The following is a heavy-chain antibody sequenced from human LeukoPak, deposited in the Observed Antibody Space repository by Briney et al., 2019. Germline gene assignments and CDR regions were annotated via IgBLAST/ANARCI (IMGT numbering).Heavy chain of an antibody. J-gene: IGHJ4*02. Sequence: ASVKVSCKASGYTFTSYGISWVRQAPGQGLEWMGWISAYNGNTNYAQKLQGRVTMTTDTSTSTAYMELRSLRSDDTAVYYCASGAEDDILTGYYPPFDYWGQGTLVTVSS. CDR3: ASGAEDDILTGYYPPFDY. CDR2: ISAYNGNT. D-gene: IGHD3-9*01. CDR1: GYTFTSYG. V-gene: IGHV1-18*01.